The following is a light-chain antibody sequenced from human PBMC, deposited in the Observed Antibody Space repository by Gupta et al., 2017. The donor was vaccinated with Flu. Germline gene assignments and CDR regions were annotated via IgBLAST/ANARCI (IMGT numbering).Light chain of an antibody. J-gene: IGLJ2*01. CDR1: SSSIGSNT. V-gene: IGLV1-44*01. Sequence: QSVLTQPPSASGTPGQRVTISCSGSSSSIGSNTINWYQHFPGTAPKLLIYNVNQRPSGVPDGFSGSKSGTSASLAISGLRSEDKAFYYCATWDDNLNGNVVFGGGTQLTVL. CDR2: NVN. CDR3: ATWDDNLNGNVV.